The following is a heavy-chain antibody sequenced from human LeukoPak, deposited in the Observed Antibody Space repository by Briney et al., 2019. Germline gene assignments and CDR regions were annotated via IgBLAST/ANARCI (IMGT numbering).Heavy chain of an antibody. V-gene: IGHV3-21*01. Sequence: GGSLRLSCAASGFTFSSYSKDWVRQAPGKGLEWVSSISSSSSYIYYADSVKGRFTISRDNAKNSLYLQMNSLRAEDTAVYYCARDPIAVAGKVFDYWGQGTLVTVSS. CDR2: ISSSSSYI. CDR1: GFTFSSYS. J-gene: IGHJ4*02. CDR3: ARDPIAVAGKVFDY. D-gene: IGHD6-19*01.